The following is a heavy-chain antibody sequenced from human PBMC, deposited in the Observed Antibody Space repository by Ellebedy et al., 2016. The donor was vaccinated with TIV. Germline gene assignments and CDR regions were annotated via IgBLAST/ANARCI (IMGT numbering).Heavy chain of an antibody. CDR2: LYGSGGGI. Sequence: PGGSLRLSCAASGFTFSSFAMVWVRQTPGKGLEGVSGLYGSGGGIFYSDSVKGRFTISRDNSKNTLYLQMNSLRAEDTGIYYCVKDQIAGDGRWVFDLWGQGTMVTVSS. J-gene: IGHJ3*01. CDR1: GFTFSSFA. V-gene: IGHV3-23*01. CDR3: VKDQIAGDGRWVFDL. D-gene: IGHD5-24*01.